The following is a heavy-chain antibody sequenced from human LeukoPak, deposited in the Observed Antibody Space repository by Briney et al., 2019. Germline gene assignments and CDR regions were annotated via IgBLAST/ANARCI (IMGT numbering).Heavy chain of an antibody. J-gene: IGHJ4*02. V-gene: IGHV4-34*01. D-gene: IGHD3-16*01. Sequence: SETLSLTCAVYGGSFSGYYWTLIRQPPGQGLEWIGEISHSGSTNYNASLKSRVAISIDTSKNQFSLKLSSVTAADTAVYYCARDGLRRRIMTTFGGGGQFDYWGQGTLVTVSS. CDR1: GGSFSGYY. CDR3: ARDGLRRRIMTTFGGGGQFDY. CDR2: ISHSGST.